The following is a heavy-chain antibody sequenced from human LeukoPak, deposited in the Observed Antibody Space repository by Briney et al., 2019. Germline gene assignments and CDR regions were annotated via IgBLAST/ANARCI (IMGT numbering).Heavy chain of an antibody. V-gene: IGHV3-74*03. J-gene: IGHJ4*02. Sequence: LAGGSLRLSCAASGFTFRNHWMHWVRQTPGKGLVWVSRISSDGSSTTYADSVKGRFTIPRDNAKNTLYLQMNNLRAEDTAMYYCARDQRVTGRPDIDYWGQGTLVIVSS. D-gene: IGHD6-6*01. CDR3: ARDQRVTGRPDIDY. CDR2: ISSDGSST. CDR1: GFTFRNHW.